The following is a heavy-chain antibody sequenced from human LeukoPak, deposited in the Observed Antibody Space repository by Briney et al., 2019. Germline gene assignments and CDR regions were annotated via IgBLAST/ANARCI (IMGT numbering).Heavy chain of an antibody. CDR3: ASSRDCYNPD. J-gene: IGHJ4*02. V-gene: IGHV4-59*01. Sequence: SETLSPTCTLSGGSLCCSYTSWVRQPPEKGLEWIGYIYYSGSTTYNPSLKSRVTISVGTSKNQFSLKLNSVTAADAAVYYWASSRDCYNPDWGQGTLVTVSS. CDR2: IYYSGST. CDR1: GGSLCCSY. D-gene: IGHD5-24*01.